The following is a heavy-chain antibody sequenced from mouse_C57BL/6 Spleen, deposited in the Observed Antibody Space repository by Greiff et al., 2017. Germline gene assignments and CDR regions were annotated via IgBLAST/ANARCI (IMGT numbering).Heavy chain of an antibody. V-gene: IGHV1-18*01. CDR1: GYTFTDYN. CDR2: INPNNGGT. J-gene: IGHJ1*03. CDR3: ARGITTVVANWYFDV. D-gene: IGHD1-1*01. Sequence: VQLQQSGPELVKPGASVKIPCKASGYTFTDYNMDWVKQSHGKSLEWIGDINPNNGGTIYNQKFKGKAPLTVDKSSSTADMELRSLTSEDTAVYYCARGITTVVANWYFDVWGTGTTVTVSS.